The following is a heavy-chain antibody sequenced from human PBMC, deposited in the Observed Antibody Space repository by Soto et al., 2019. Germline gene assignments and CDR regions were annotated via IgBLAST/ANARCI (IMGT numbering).Heavy chain of an antibody. CDR2: IWYDGSNK. Sequence: QVQLVESGGGVVQPGRSLRLSCTPSGFTFSTYGMHWARQAPGKGLEWVAVIWYDGSNKVYADSVKGSFTISRDNSKNTLYIQMNSLRAEDTAVYYCARDLSGDYGALDTWGQGTMVTVSS. J-gene: IGHJ3*02. V-gene: IGHV3-33*01. CDR1: GFTFSTYG. D-gene: IGHD4-17*01. CDR3: ARDLSGDYGALDT.